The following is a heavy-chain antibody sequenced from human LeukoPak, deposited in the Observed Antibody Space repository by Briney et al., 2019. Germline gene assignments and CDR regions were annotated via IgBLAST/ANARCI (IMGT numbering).Heavy chain of an antibody. V-gene: IGHV3-21*01. Sequence: GGSLRLSCAASGFTFSNYWMNWVRQAPGKGLGWVSSISSSSSYIYYADSVKGRFTISRDNAKNSLYLQMNSLRAEDTAVYYCAREVVISDGAFDIWGQGTMVTVSS. CDR2: ISSSSSYI. CDR1: GFTFSNYW. D-gene: IGHD3-22*01. J-gene: IGHJ3*02. CDR3: AREVVISDGAFDI.